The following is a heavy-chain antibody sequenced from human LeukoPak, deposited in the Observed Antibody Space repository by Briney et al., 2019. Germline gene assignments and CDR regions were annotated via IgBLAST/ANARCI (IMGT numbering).Heavy chain of an antibody. J-gene: IGHJ4*02. V-gene: IGHV3-53*01. CDR3: ARDSGLDYYDSSTSDY. D-gene: IGHD3-22*01. CDR2: IYSGGST. Sequence: GGSLRLSRAASGFTVSSNYMSWVRQAPGKGLEWVSVIYSGGSTYYADSVKGRFTISRDNSKNTLYLQMNSLRAEDTAVYYCARDSGLDYYDSSTSDYWGQGTLVTVSS. CDR1: GFTVSSNY.